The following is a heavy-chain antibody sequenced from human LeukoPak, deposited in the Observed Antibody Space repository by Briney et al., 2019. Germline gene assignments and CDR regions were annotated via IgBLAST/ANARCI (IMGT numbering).Heavy chain of an antibody. D-gene: IGHD3-10*01. CDR2: INPNSGGT. CDR1: GYTFTGYY. J-gene: IGHJ4*02. Sequence: GASVKVPCKASGYTFTGYYMHWVRQAPGQGLEWMGWINPNSGGTNYAQKFQGRVTMTRDTSISTAYMELSRLRSDDTAVYYCARDLIRRITMVRGALGYWGQGTLVTVSS. CDR3: ARDLIRRITMVRGALGY. V-gene: IGHV1-2*02.